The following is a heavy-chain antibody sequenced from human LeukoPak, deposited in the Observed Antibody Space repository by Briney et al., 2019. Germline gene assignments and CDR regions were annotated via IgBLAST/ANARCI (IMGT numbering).Heavy chain of an antibody. CDR2: ISSSSSYI. CDR3: ARDVYNSGGDAFDI. D-gene: IGHD6-19*01. J-gene: IGHJ3*02. Sequence: GGSLRLSCAASGFTFSTYSMNWVRQAPGKGLEWVSSISSSSSYIFYADSVKGRSTISRDNAKNSLYLQMNSLRAADTAVYYCARDVYNSGGDAFDIWGQGTMVTVSS. V-gene: IGHV3-21*01. CDR1: GFTFSTYS.